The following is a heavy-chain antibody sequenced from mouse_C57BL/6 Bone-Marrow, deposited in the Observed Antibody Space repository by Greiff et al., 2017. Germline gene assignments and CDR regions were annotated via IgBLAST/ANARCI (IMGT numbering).Heavy chain of an antibody. Sequence: VQLQQSGAELMKPAASVKLSCKATGYTFTGYWIEWVKQRPGHGLEWIGEILPGSGSTNYNEKFKGKATFTADTSSNTAYMQLSSLTTEDSAIYYCAKPLHYYGSSSYYFDYWGQGTTLTVSS. J-gene: IGHJ2*01. CDR2: ILPGSGST. CDR1: GYTFTGYW. CDR3: AKPLHYYGSSSYYFDY. V-gene: IGHV1-9*01. D-gene: IGHD1-1*01.